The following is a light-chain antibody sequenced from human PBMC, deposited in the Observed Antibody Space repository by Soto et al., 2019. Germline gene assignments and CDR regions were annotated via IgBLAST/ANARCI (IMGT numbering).Light chain of an antibody. Sequence: AIQLTQSPSSLSASVGDRVTITCRASQGISSDLAWYQQKPGKAPKLLIYDASSLESGVPSRFSGSGSGTDFTLTISSLQPEDFATHYCQQFNSYPPYTFGQGTKLEIK. CDR3: QQFNSYPPYT. V-gene: IGKV1-13*02. CDR1: QGISSD. J-gene: IGKJ2*01. CDR2: DAS.